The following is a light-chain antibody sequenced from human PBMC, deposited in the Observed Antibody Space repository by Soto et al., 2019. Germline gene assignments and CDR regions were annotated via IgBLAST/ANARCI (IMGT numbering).Light chain of an antibody. CDR1: QGISSY. CDR3: QQLNSYPPT. J-gene: IGKJ4*01. Sequence: DIQLTQSPSFLSASVGDRVTITCRASQGISSYLAWYQQKPGIAPKLLIYAASTLQSGVPSRFSGSGSGTEFTLTISSLQPEDFATYYCQQLNSYPPTFGGGTKVEIK. CDR2: AAS. V-gene: IGKV1-9*01.